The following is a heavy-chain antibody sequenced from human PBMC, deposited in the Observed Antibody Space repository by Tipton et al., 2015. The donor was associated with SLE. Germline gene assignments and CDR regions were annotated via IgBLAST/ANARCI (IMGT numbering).Heavy chain of an antibody. CDR2: IYSDGSSA. CDR3: ARLAGSNSNWYLMGFDP. CDR1: GLPFRTSW. J-gene: IGHJ5*02. Sequence: SLRLSCTASGLPFRTSWMFWVRQTPGKGLVWVSRIYSDGSSANYADSVKGRFTISRDNAKSTLYLQMNSLRAEDTAVYYCARLAGSNSNWYLMGFDPWGQGTLVTVSS. D-gene: IGHD6-13*01. V-gene: IGHV3-74*01.